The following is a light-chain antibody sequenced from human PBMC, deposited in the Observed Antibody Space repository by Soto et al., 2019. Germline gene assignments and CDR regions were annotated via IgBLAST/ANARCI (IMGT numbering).Light chain of an antibody. CDR3: QEWDSSSVHWV. CDR1: DIGTKS. V-gene: IGLV3-21*04. Sequence: SYELTQPPSVSVAPGETARITCGGNDIGTKSVHWYRQKPGQAPVLVIYYDSDRPSGIPERLSGSKSGNTATLTISRVEVGDEADYYCQEWDSSSVHWVFGGGTKLTVL. J-gene: IGLJ3*02. CDR2: YDS.